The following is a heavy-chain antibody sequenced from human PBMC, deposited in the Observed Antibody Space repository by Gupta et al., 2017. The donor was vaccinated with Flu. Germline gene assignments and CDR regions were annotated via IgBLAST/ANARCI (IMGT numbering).Heavy chain of an antibody. D-gene: IGHD4-17*01. CDR2: IWYDGSNK. CDR3: ARETYGAKGYYFDY. J-gene: IGHJ4*02. CDR1: GFPFSSYG. V-gene: IGHV3-33*01. Sequence: QVQLVESGGGVVQPGRSLRLSCAASGFPFSSYGMHWVRQAPGKGLEWVAVIWYDGSNKYYADSVKGRFTISRDNSKNTLYLQMNSLRAEDTAVYYCARETYGAKGYYFDYWGQGTLVTVSS.